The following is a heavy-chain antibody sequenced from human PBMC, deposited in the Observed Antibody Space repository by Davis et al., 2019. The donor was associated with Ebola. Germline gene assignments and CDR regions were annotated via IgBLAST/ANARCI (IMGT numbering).Heavy chain of an antibody. V-gene: IGHV1-18*01. Sequence: ASVKVSCKASGGTFSSYTISWVRQAPGQGLEWMGWMNPNSGNTGYAQKFQGRVTMTTDTSTSTAYMELRSLRSDDTAVYYCARNPPGETIFGVVTTFDYWGQGTLVTVSS. J-gene: IGHJ4*02. CDR2: MNPNSGNT. D-gene: IGHD3-3*01. CDR1: GGTFSSYT. CDR3: ARNPPGETIFGVVTTFDY.